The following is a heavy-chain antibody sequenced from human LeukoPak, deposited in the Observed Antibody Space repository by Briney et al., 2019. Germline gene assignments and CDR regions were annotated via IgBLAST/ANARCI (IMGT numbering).Heavy chain of an antibody. CDR1: GGSIISSNYY. V-gene: IGHV4-39*01. CDR3: ASTLRFLPYRRFDY. CDR2: IYQSGSGSS. J-gene: IGHJ4*02. Sequence: SETLSLTCSVSGGSIISSNYYWGWIRQAPGKGLEWIGSIYQSGSGSSYYNPSLKSRVTIFGDTSKNQFFLRLSSVTAADTAVYYCASTLRFLPYRRFDYWGQGTLVTVPS. D-gene: IGHD3-3*01.